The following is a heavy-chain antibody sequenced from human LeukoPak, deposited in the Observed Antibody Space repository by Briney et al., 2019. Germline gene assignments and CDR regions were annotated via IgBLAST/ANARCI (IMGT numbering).Heavy chain of an antibody. J-gene: IGHJ4*02. D-gene: IGHD1-7*01. CDR1: GFTFSSYA. Sequence: GGSLRLSCAASGFTFSSYAMSWVRQAPGKGLEWVSVIYSGGSTYYADSVKGRFTISRDNSKNTLYLQMNSLRAEDTAVYYCAKYNWNYSYFDYWGQGTLVTVSS. CDR2: IYSGGST. V-gene: IGHV3-66*01. CDR3: AKYNWNYSYFDY.